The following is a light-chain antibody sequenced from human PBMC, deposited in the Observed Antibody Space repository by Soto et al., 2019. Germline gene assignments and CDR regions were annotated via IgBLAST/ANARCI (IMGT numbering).Light chain of an antibody. CDR3: LQDYNYPRT. V-gene: IGKV1-6*01. CDR2: ATS. CDR1: QGIRKD. J-gene: IGKJ1*01. Sequence: IQMTQSPSSLSASVGDRVTMTCRASQGIRKDLAWYQQKPGKAPKLLIYATSSLQSGVPSRFSGSGSGRDFTLTISSLQPEDFATYYCLQDYNYPRTFGQGTKVDIK.